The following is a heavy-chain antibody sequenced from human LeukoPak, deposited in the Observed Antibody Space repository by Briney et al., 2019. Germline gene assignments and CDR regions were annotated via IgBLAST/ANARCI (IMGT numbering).Heavy chain of an antibody. J-gene: IGHJ3*02. CDR2: IKSKTDGGTT. CDR1: GFTFSNAW. CDR3: TSNLYYDFWSGYLDAFDI. D-gene: IGHD3-3*01. Sequence: PGGSLRLSCAASGFTFSNAWMSWVRQAPGKGLEWVGRIKSKTDGGTTDYAAPVKGRFTISRDDSKNTLYLQINSLKTEDTAVYFCTSNLYYDFWSGYLDAFDIWGQGTMVTVSS. V-gene: IGHV3-15*01.